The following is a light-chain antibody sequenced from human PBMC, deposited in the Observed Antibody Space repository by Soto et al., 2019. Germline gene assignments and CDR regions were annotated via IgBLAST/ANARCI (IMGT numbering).Light chain of an antibody. Sequence: ETVLTQSPGTLSLSQGDRATLSCRASQSVSRSYLGWYQQKPGQAPRLLMYGASIRAAGVPDRFSGSGSGTEFTLTISRLEPEDFTVYYCHHYETFGQGTKVDIK. V-gene: IGKV3-20*01. CDR2: GAS. CDR1: QSVSRSY. CDR3: HHYET. J-gene: IGKJ1*01.